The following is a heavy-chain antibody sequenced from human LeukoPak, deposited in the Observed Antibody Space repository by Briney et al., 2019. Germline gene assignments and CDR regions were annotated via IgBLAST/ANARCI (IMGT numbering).Heavy chain of an antibody. J-gene: IGHJ4*02. CDR3: GRELNKSFRGVTPEGSDY. D-gene: IGHD4-23*01. Sequence: ASVKVSCKASGYTFISYGISWVRQAPGQGLEWMGWINTYSGYTNYAQKFQGRVTMTTDKSTRTAYMELRSLRSDDTAVYYCGRELNKSFRGVTPEGSDYWGQGTLVTVSS. CDR1: GYTFISYG. CDR2: INTYSGYT. V-gene: IGHV1-18*01.